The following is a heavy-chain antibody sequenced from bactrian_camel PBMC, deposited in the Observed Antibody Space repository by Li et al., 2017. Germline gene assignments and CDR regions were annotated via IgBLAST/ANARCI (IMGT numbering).Heavy chain of an antibody. V-gene: IGHV3S40*01. CDR2: INSGGDTT. D-gene: IGHD6*01. CDR1: GFTFRNYA. Sequence: VQLVESGGGLVQPGGSLRLSCAASGFTFRNYAMSWVRQAPGQPLEWISVINSGGDTTHSLPSVKGRFTISRDNVENTLFLQLNSLKTEDTAMYYCAKPLTSYRTWSDWGQGTQV. CDR3: AKPLTSYRTWSD. J-gene: IGHJ4*01.